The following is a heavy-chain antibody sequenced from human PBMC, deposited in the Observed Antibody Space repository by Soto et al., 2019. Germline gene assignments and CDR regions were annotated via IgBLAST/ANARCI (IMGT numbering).Heavy chain of an antibody. D-gene: IGHD1-1*01. CDR2: INSDGSST. V-gene: IGHV3-74*01. J-gene: IGHJ5*02. CDR1: GFTFSMSW. Sequence: EVQLVESGGDLVQPGGSLRLSCAASGFTFSMSWMHWVRQAPGKGLVWVSHINSDGSSTNYADSVKGRFTVSRDNAKNTLYLQMNSLRAEDTAVYYCASSVVQVAPFDPWGQGTLVTVSS. CDR3: ASSVVQVAPFDP.